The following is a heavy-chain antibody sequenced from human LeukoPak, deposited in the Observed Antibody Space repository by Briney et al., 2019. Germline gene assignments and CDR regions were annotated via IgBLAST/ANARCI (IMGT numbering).Heavy chain of an antibody. CDR2: INHSGST. Sequence: SETLSLTCAVYGGSFSGYYWSWIRQPPGKGLEWIGEINHSGSTNYNPSLKSRVTISVDTSKNQFSLKLSSVTAADTAVYYCARQANYYGSGINWFDPWGQGALVTVSS. V-gene: IGHV4-34*01. J-gene: IGHJ5*02. CDR3: ARQANYYGSGINWFDP. D-gene: IGHD3-10*01. CDR1: GGSFSGYY.